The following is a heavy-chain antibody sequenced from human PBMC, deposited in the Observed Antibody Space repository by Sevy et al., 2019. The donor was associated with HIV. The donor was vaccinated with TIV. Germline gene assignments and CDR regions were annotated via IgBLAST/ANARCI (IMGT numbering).Heavy chain of an antibody. Sequence: GGSLRLSCAASGFTFSSYAMSWVRQAPGKGLEWASAISGSGGSTYYADSVKGRFTISRDNSKNTLYLQMNSLRAEDTAVYYCVKKLKEGSGYNNYWGQGTLVTVSS. CDR2: ISGSGGST. CDR1: GFTFSSYA. J-gene: IGHJ4*02. CDR3: VKKLKEGSGYNNY. D-gene: IGHD5-12*01. V-gene: IGHV3-23*01.